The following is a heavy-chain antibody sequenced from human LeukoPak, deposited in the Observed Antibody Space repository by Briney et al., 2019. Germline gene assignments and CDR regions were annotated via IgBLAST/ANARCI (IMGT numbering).Heavy chain of an antibody. Sequence: GGSLRLSCAASGFTVSSNYMSWVRQAPGKGLEWVAVIWYDGSNKYYADSVKGRFTISRDNSKNTLYLQMNSLRAEDTAVYYCARDPNISGNYYTLDYWGQGTLVTVSS. J-gene: IGHJ4*02. D-gene: IGHD1-26*01. CDR1: GFTVSSNY. CDR3: ARDPNISGNYYTLDY. V-gene: IGHV3-33*08. CDR2: IWYDGSNK.